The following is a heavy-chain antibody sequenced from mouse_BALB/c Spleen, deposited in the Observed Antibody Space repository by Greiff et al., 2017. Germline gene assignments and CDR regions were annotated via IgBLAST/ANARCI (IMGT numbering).Heavy chain of an antibody. J-gene: IGHJ4*01. Sequence: EVQGVESGGDLVKPGGSLKLSCAASGFTFSSYGMSWVRQTPDKRLEWVATISSGGSYTYYPDSVKGRFTISRDNAKNTLYLQMSSLKSEDTAMYYCARGYYRYPYAMDYWGQGTSVTVSS. D-gene: IGHD2-14*01. CDR2: ISSGGSYT. CDR1: GFTFSSYG. CDR3: ARGYYRYPYAMDY. V-gene: IGHV5-6*01.